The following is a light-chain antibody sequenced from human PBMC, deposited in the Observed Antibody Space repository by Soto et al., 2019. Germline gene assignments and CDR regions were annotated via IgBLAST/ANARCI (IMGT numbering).Light chain of an antibody. V-gene: IGKV3-20*01. CDR3: QQYGNSQFT. CDR1: QSVSSSF. Sequence: EIVLTQSPGTLSLSPGERATLSCRASQSVSSSFLAWYQQKPGQAPRLLIYAASSRATGIPDRFSGSGSGPDFTPTISRVEPEDFAVYYCQQYGNSQFTYGPGTKVDIK. CDR2: AAS. J-gene: IGKJ3*01.